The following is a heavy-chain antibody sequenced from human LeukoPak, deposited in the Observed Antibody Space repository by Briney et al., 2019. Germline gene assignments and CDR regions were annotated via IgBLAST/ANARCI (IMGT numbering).Heavy chain of an antibody. D-gene: IGHD3-9*01. J-gene: IGHJ4*02. CDR3: ARRGSMSYDILAYYFDY. Sequence: PSDTLSLTCTASGGSISGSSYYWGWIRQPPGKGLEWIGSIYYNGSSYYNPSLNSPVTISVYTYNNQFSLKLSSVTAADTSVYYCARRGSMSYDILAYYFDYWGQGTLVTVSS. CDR1: GGSISGSSYY. CDR2: IYYNGSS. V-gene: IGHV4-39*01.